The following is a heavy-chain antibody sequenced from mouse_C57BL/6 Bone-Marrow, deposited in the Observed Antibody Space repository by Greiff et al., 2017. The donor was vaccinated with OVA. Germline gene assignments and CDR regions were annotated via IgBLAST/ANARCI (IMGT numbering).Heavy chain of an antibody. CDR2: ISSGGSYT. D-gene: IGHD4-1*01. J-gene: IGHJ3*01. CDR3: ARHGINWSWFAY. V-gene: IGHV5-6*02. CDR1: GFTFSSYG. Sequence: EVKLVESGGDLVKPGGSLKLSCAASGFTFSSYGMSWVRQTPDKRLEWVATISSGGSYTYYPDSVKGRFTISRDNAKNHLYLQMSSLKSEDTAMYYCARHGINWSWFAYWGKGTLVTVSA.